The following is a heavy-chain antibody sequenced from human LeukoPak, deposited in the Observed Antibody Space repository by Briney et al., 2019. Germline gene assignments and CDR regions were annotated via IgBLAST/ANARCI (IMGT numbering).Heavy chain of an antibody. CDR2: IYPSDSDT. J-gene: IGHJ6*03. V-gene: IGHV5-51*01. Sequence: GESLKISCKSLGYNFVNYWIGWVRQKPGKGLEWMGIIYPSDSDTRYTPSFEGQVIISADKSLSTTFLQWSSLKASDTAMYYCARLSADRTNNYYMEVWGKGPRAPVPS. D-gene: IGHD5-24*01. CDR3: ARLSADRTNNYYMEV. CDR1: GYNFVNYW.